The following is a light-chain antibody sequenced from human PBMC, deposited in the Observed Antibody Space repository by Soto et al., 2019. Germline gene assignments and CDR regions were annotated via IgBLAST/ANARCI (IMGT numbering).Light chain of an antibody. J-gene: IGKJ1*01. CDR2: GAS. CDR3: QQYGRSPPTWS. CDR1: QSVSSSY. V-gene: IGKV3-20*01. Sequence: EIGLTQSPGTLSLSPGERATLSCRASQSVSSSYLAWYQQKPGQAPRLLIYGASSRATDIPDRFSGSGSGSDFTLTISRLEPEGFACYYCQQYGRSPPTWSFGQGTNVEV.